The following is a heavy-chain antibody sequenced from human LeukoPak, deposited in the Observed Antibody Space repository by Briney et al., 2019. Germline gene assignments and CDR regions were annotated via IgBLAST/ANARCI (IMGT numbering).Heavy chain of an antibody. CDR2: IWYDGSNK. D-gene: IGHD2-15*01. Sequence: PGGSLRLSCAASGFTFSNYGMHWVRQAPGKGLEWVAVIWYDGSNKYYSDSVKGRFSISRDNSRNTLYLQMNSLRAEDTAVYHCARVGYCSGGSCYNPDALDIWGQGTMVTVSS. CDR1: GFTFSNYG. CDR3: ARVGYCSGGSCYNPDALDI. V-gene: IGHV3-33*01. J-gene: IGHJ3*02.